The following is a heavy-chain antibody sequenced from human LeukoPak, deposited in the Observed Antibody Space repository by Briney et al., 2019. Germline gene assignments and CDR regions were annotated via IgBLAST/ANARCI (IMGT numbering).Heavy chain of an antibody. CDR1: GFTFSSYA. CDR3: AKSSYGDYGANWFDP. J-gene: IGHJ5*02. Sequence: GGSLRLSCAASGFTFSSYAMHWVRQAPGKGLEWVAVISYDGSNKYYADSVKGRFTISRDNSKNTLYLQMNSLRAEDTAVYYCAKSSYGDYGANWFDPWGQGTLVTVSS. CDR2: ISYDGSNK. D-gene: IGHD4-17*01. V-gene: IGHV3-30*04.